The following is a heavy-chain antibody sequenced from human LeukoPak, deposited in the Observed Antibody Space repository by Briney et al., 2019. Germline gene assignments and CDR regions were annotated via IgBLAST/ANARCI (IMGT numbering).Heavy chain of an antibody. J-gene: IGHJ5*02. V-gene: IGHV4-4*07. CDR1: GDSLSSSY. Sequence: PSETLSLTCTVSGDSLSSSYWSRIRQSAGKGLEWIGRIYLSGHTNYKPSLKSRVTISVDTSKNQFSLKLSSVTAADTAFYYCARGHDYYYSGRQSWFDPWGQGTLVTVSS. CDR3: ARGHDYYYSGRQSWFDP. CDR2: IYLSGHT. D-gene: IGHD3-10*01.